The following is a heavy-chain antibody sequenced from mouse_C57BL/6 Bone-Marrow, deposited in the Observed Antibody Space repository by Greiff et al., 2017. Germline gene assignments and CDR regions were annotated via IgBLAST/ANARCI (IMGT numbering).Heavy chain of an antibody. CDR3: ARLEFDGSSGDWYFDG. CDR2: IYPRDGST. D-gene: IGHD1-1*01. J-gene: IGHJ1*03. CDR1: GYTFTSYD. Sequence: QVQLKESGPELVKPGASVKLSCKASGYTFTSYDINWVKQRPGQGLEWIGWIYPRDGSTKYNEKFKGKATLTVAPSSSTAYMELHSLTSEDSAVYFCARLEFDGSSGDWYFDGWGTGTTVTVSS. V-gene: IGHV1-85*01.